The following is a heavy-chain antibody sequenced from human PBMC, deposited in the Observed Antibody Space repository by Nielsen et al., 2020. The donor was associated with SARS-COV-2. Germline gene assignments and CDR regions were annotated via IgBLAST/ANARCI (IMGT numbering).Heavy chain of an antibody. CDR1: GGSISSGGYY. CDR3: ARDNSHRRFGNTGEGPKYGMDV. J-gene: IGHJ6*02. D-gene: IGHD3-10*01. CDR2: IYYSGST. Sequence: SETLSLTCTVSGGSISSGGYYWSWIRQHPGKGLEWIGYIYYSGSTYYNPSLKSRVTISVDTSKNQFSLKLSSVTAADTAVYYCARDNSHRRFGNTGEGPKYGMDVWGQGTTVTVSS. V-gene: IGHV4-31*03.